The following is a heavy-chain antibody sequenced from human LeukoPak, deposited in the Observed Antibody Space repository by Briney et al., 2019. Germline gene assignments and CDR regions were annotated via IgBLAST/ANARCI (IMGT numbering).Heavy chain of an antibody. CDR3: ARPYYYGSGSPLYYMDV. CDR2: ISSSSSTI. D-gene: IGHD3-10*01. J-gene: IGHJ6*03. V-gene: IGHV3-48*01. Sequence: GGSLTLSCAASGFTFSSYNMSWVRQAPGKGLEWVSYISSSSSTIYYADSVKGRFTISRDKAKNSLYLQMNSLRAEDTAVYYCARPYYYGSGSPLYYMDVWGKGTTVTVSS. CDR1: GFTFSSYN.